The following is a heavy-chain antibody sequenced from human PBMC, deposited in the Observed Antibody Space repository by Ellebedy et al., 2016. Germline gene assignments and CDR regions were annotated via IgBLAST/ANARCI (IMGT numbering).Heavy chain of an antibody. CDR1: GFTFSTYY. Sequence: GGSLRLSCAASGFTFSTYYMNWVRQAPGKGLEWVSFISSSSDSIHYADSVKGRFTISRDNAKNSLYLQMNSLRDEDTAVYYCARRELPSIRTFDIWGQGTMVTVSS. CDR3: ARRELPSIRTFDI. CDR2: ISSSSDSI. J-gene: IGHJ3*02. D-gene: IGHD2-15*01. V-gene: IGHV3-48*02.